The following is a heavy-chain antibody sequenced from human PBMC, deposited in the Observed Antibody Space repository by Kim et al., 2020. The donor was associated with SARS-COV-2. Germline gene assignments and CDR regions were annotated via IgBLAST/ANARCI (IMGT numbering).Heavy chain of an antibody. CDR1: GFTFSSYS. D-gene: IGHD2-15*01. J-gene: IGHJ6*02. V-gene: IGHV3-21*01. CDR3: ARWAREVAATAYYYYYGMDV. Sequence: GGSLRLSCAASGFTFSSYSMNWVRQAPGKGLEWVSSISSSSSYIYYADSVKGRFTISRDNAKNSLYLQMNSLRAEDTAVYYCARWAREVAATAYYYYYGMDVWGQGTTVTVSS. CDR2: ISSSSSYI.